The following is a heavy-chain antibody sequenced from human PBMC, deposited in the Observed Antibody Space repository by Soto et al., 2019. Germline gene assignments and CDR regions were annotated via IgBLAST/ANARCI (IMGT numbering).Heavy chain of an antibody. CDR3: ARGGGNSVCGEYFQH. CDR1: GGSISSYY. J-gene: IGHJ1*01. D-gene: IGHD2-21*02. CDR2: IYYSGST. Sequence: PSETLSLTCTVSGGSISSYYWSWIRHPPGKGLEWIGYIYYSGSTNSNPSLKSRVTISVDTSKNQFSLKLSSVTAADTAVYYCARGGGNSVCGEYFQHWGHGTLVAFSS. V-gene: IGHV4-59*01.